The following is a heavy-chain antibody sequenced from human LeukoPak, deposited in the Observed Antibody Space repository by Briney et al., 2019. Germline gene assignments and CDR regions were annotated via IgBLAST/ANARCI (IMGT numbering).Heavy chain of an antibody. D-gene: IGHD6-19*01. J-gene: IGHJ4*02. Sequence: ASVKISCKVSGYTFTDYYMHWVQQAPGKGLERMGPVDPEDGETIYAEKFQGRVTITADTSTDTAYMELSRLRSDDTAVYYCARVSSGWHGFNYWGQGTLVTVSS. CDR1: GYTFTDYY. CDR3: ARVSSGWHGFNY. V-gene: IGHV1-69-2*01. CDR2: VDPEDGET.